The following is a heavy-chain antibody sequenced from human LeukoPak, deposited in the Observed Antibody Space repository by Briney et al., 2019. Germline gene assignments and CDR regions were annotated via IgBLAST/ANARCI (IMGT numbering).Heavy chain of an antibody. V-gene: IGHV1-18*01. CDR1: GYTFTSYG. J-gene: IGHJ4*02. CDR3: ARGSPSPGIAAAATED. Sequence: GASVKVSCTASGYTFTSYGISWVRQAPGQGLEWMGWISAYNGNTNYAQKLQGRVTMTTDTSTSTAYMELSSLRSEDTAVYYCARGSPSPGIAAAATEDWGQGTLVTVSS. D-gene: IGHD6-13*01. CDR2: ISAYNGNT.